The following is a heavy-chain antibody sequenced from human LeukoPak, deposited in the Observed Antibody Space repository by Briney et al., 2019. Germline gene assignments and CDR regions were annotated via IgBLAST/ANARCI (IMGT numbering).Heavy chain of an antibody. D-gene: IGHD6-13*01. CDR1: GDSVSSNSAA. Sequence: SQTLSLTCAISGDSVSSNSAAWNWIRQSPSRGLEWLGRTYYRSKWYNDYALSVKSRISINPDTSKNQFPLQLNSVTPEDTAVYYCARNPIAVAGDNWFDPWGQGTLVTVSS. CDR3: ARNPIAVAGDNWFDP. V-gene: IGHV6-1*01. CDR2: TYYRSKWYN. J-gene: IGHJ5*02.